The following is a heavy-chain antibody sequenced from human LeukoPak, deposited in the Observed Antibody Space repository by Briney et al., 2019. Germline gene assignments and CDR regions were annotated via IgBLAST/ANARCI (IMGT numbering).Heavy chain of an antibody. V-gene: IGHV3-9*01. CDR1: GFTFDNYA. D-gene: IGHD5-18*01. CDR3: AKDIRGYSYGYYFDY. CDR2: ISGNSGSI. Sequence: GGSLRLSCAASGFTFDNYAMHWVRQAPGKGLEWVSGISGNSGSIYYADSVKGRFTISRDNAKNSLYLQMNSLRAEDTAVYYCAKDIRGYSYGYYFDYWGQGTLVTVSS. J-gene: IGHJ4*02.